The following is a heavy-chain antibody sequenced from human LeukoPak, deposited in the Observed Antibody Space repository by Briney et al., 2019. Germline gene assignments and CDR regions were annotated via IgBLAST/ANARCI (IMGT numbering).Heavy chain of an antibody. CDR3: ARGNGVWLLNRPALDYYYYGMDV. Sequence: PSQTLSLTCTVSGGSISSGDYYWSWIRQPPGKGLEWIGYIYYSGSTYYNPSLKSRVTISVDTSKNQFSMKLSSVTAADTAVYYCARGNGVWLLNRPALDYYYYGMDVWGQGTTVTVSS. CDR1: GGSISSGDYY. D-gene: IGHD3-22*01. V-gene: IGHV4-30-4*01. CDR2: IYYSGST. J-gene: IGHJ6*02.